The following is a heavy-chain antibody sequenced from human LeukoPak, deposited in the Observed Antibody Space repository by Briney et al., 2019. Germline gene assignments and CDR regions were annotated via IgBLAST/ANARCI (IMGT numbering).Heavy chain of an antibody. V-gene: IGHV3-7*01. CDR1: GFTFSNYW. CDR2: IRQDGSEK. CDR3: ARGGGYGDY. D-gene: IGHD6-25*01. Sequence: GGYLRLYCAASGFTFSNYWMNWVRQAPGKGLEWVANIRQDGSEKYYVDSVKGRFTISRDNAKNSLYLQMNSLRAEDTAVYYCARGGGYGDYWGQGTVVIVSS. J-gene: IGHJ4*02.